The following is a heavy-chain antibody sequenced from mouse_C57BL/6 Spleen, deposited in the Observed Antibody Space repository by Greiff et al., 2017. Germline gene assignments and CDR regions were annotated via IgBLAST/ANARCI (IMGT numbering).Heavy chain of an antibody. Sequence: EVQLQQSGPELVKPGASVKIPCKASGYTFTDYNMDWVKQSHGKSLEWIGDITPNNGGTIYNQKFKGKATLTVDKSSSTAYMELRSLTSEDAAVYYCARVRDGGFAYWGQGTLVTVSA. CDR1: GYTFTDYN. V-gene: IGHV1-18*01. D-gene: IGHD3-3*01. CDR3: ARVRDGGFAY. CDR2: ITPNNGGT. J-gene: IGHJ3*01.